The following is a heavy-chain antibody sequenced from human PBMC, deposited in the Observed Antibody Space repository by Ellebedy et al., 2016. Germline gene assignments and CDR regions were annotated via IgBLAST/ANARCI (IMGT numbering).Heavy chain of an antibody. CDR1: GFTFSSYA. V-gene: IGHV3-23*01. CDR2: ISGSGGST. J-gene: IGHJ4*02. D-gene: IGHD2-21*02. CDR3: AQDSSQGVVTAY. Sequence: GESLKISCAASGFTFSSYAMSWVRQAPGKGLEWVSAISGSGGSTYYADSVKGRFTISRDNSKNTLYLQMNSLRAEDTAVYYCAQDSSQGVVTAYWGQGTLVTVSS.